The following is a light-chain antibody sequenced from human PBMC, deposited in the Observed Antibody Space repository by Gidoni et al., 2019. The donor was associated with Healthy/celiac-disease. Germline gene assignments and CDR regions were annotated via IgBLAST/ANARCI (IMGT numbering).Light chain of an antibody. CDR3: QQYNSYSPALT. CDR2: KSS. CDR1: QSISSW. Sequence: DIQMTQSPSTLSASVGDRVSITCRASQSISSWLAWYHQKPGKAPKLLIYKSSSLESGVPSSFSGSGSGTEFTLTISSLQPDDFATYYCQQYNSYSPALTFGGGTKVEIK. V-gene: IGKV1-5*03. J-gene: IGKJ4*01.